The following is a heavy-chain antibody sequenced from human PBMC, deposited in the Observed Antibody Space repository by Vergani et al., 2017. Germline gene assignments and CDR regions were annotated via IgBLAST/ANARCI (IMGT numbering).Heavy chain of an antibody. CDR2: IRGDGGST. J-gene: IGHJ4*02. Sequence: EVQLVESGGGVVQPGGSLRLSCAASGFTFDDYALHWVRQAPGKGLEWVSLIRGDGGSTYYADSVKGRFTISRDNSKNSLYLQMNSLRTEDTALYYCAKGKYSSGWPFDYWGQGTLVTVSS. D-gene: IGHD6-19*01. CDR3: AKGKYSSGWPFDY. CDR1: GFTFDDYA. V-gene: IGHV3-43*02.